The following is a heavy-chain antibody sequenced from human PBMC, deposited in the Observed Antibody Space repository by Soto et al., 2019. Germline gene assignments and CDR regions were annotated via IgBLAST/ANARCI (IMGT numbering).Heavy chain of an antibody. V-gene: IGHV3-53*01. D-gene: IGHD3-10*01. CDR1: GFTVTSNY. J-gene: IGHJ6*02. CDR2: IYRSGAT. CDR3: ARDSGMIRGSYGADV. Sequence: GGSLRLSCAASGFTVTSNYMTWVRQAPGKGLEWVSVIYRSGATYYPDSVRGRFTASRDYSHNTLYLQMDSLRVEDTAVYYCARDSGMIRGSYGADVWGPGTTVTVSS.